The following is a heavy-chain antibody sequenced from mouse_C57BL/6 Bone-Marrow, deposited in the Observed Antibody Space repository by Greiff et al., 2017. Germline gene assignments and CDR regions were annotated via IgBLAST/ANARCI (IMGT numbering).Heavy chain of an antibody. CDR2: IDPENGDT. Sequence: VQLQQSGAELVRPGASVKLSCTASGFNIKDAYMHWVKQRPEQGLEWIGWIDPENGDTEYASKFQGKATITADTSSNTAYLQLSSLTSEDTAVYYGTTWVTTVVAPYYFDYWGQGTTLTVSS. J-gene: IGHJ2*01. CDR1: GFNIKDAY. D-gene: IGHD1-1*01. V-gene: IGHV14-4*01. CDR3: TTWVTTVVAPYYFDY.